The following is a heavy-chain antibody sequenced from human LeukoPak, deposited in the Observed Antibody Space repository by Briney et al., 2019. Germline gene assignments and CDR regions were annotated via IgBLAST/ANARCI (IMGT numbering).Heavy chain of an antibody. CDR1: GYTFTGYY. CDR2: INPNSGGT. J-gene: IGHJ3*02. CDR3: ARTGPQRWLQRKHAFDI. V-gene: IGHV1-2*02. D-gene: IGHD5-24*01. Sequence: GASVKVSCKASGYTFTGYYMHWVRQAPGQGLEWMGWINPNSGGTNYAQKFQGRVTMTRDTSISTAYMELSRLRSDDTAVYYCARTGPQRWLQRKHAFDIWGQGTMVTVSS.